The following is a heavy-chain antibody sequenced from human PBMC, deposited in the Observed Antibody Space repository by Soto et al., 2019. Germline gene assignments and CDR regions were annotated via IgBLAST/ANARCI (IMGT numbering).Heavy chain of an antibody. CDR3: GRGIFQIPKTRGMDV. V-gene: IGHV5-51*01. CDR2: IFPHDSDI. Sequence: GESLKISCKGSGYSFTSYWIAWVRQMPGKGLEWMGIIFPHDSDIRYSPSFEGQVTISADKSISTVYLQWSSLKASDTAMYYCGRGIFQIPKTRGMDVGGKGTRVTFP. D-gene: IGHD3-10*01. CDR1: GYSFTSYW. J-gene: IGHJ6*04.